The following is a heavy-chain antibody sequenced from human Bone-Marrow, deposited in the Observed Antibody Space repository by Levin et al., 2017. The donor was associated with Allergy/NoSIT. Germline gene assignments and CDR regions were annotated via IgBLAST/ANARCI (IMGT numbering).Heavy chain of an antibody. CDR3: ARWTSVVGGDFFDN. V-gene: IGHV1-69*04. CDR1: GGTFSNSG. D-gene: IGHD2-21*01. CDR2: ITPMTGVA. J-gene: IGHJ4*02. Sequence: KISCKASGGTFSNSGLTWVRQAPGQGFEWMGRITPMTGVANYAQRFQGRVTITADKSTNTAYMEVSSLKSEDTAVYYCARWTSVVGGDFFDNWGQGTLVTITS.